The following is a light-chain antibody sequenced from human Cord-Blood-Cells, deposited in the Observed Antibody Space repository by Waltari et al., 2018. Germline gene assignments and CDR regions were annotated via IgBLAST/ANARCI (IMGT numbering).Light chain of an antibody. CDR2: EVS. CDR1: STDVRSFNL. V-gene: IGLV2-23*02. CDR3: CSYAGSVV. Sequence: QSALTQPASVTGSPGQSIPISCTGPSTDVRSFNLVSWYQQHPGKAPKLMSYEVSKRPSGVSNRFSGSKSGNTASLTISGLQAEDEADYYCCSYAGSVVFGGGTKLTVL. J-gene: IGLJ2*01.